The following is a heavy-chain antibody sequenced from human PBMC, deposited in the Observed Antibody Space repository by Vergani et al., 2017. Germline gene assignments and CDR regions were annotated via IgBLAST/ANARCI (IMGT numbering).Heavy chain of an antibody. CDR3: ATAGAAYCRSAGCYDFFEY. CDR1: GFTSSACP. D-gene: IGHD2-15*01. Sequence: EVQLLQSGGGVIQPGGSVRLSCAASGFTSSACPMTWVRQAPGKGVEWVSAISARYPSTYSADSVKGRFTISRDNSKNTLYLQMNRLGPEDTAVYYYATAGAAYCRSAGCYDFFEYWGQGTLVTVAS. CDR2: ISARYPST. V-gene: IGHV3-23*01. J-gene: IGHJ4*02.